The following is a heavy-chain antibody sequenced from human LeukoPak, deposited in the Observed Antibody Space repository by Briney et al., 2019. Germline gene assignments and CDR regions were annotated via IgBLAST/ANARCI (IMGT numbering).Heavy chain of an antibody. CDR3: QPYYYDSSGYYYIDQ. CDR2: IRSKAYGGTT. J-gene: IGHJ4*02. CDR1: GFTFGDYA. D-gene: IGHD3-22*01. Sequence: GGSLRLSCTTSGFTFGDYAMSWVRQAPGKGLEWVGFIRSKAYGGTTEYAASVKGRFTISRDDSKGIAYLQMNSLKTEDTAVYYCQPYYYDSSGYYYIDQWGQGTLVTVSS. V-gene: IGHV3-49*04.